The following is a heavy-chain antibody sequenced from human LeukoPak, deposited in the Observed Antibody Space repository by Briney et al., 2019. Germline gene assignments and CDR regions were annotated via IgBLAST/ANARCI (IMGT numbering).Heavy chain of an antibody. CDR2: ISGSGGST. J-gene: IGHJ4*02. CDR3: AKDPGGRWCQLLRFDY. CDR1: GFTFSSYA. V-gene: IGHV3-23*01. D-gene: IGHD2-2*01. Sequence: GGSLRLSCAASGFTFSSYAMSWVRQAPGKGLEWVSAISGSGGSTYYADSVKGRFTISRDNSKNTLYLQMNSLRAEDTAVYYCAKDPGGRWCQLLRFDYWGQGTLVTVSS.